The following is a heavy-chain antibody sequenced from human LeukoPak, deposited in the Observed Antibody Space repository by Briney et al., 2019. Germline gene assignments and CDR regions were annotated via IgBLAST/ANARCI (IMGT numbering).Heavy chain of an antibody. D-gene: IGHD6-6*01. V-gene: IGHV3-30*02. Sequence: GGSLRLSCAASGFTFNSYAMSWVRQAPGKGLERVAFIRFDGSIKYYAESVKGRFTISRDNSKNTLYVLMNSLRAEDTAVYYCARADSSSSTWGYYYYYYMDVWGKGTTVTVSS. CDR2: IRFDGSIK. J-gene: IGHJ6*03. CDR1: GFTFNSYA. CDR3: ARADSSSSTWGYYYYYYMDV.